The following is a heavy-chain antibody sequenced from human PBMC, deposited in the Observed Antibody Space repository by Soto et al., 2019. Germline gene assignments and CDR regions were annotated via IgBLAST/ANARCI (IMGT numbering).Heavy chain of an antibody. V-gene: IGHV4-39*01. CDR2: IYYSGST. CDR3: ARHGLRYYYFDY. J-gene: IGHJ4*01. D-gene: IGHD1-20*01. CDR1: GGSISSSRYY. Sequence: SETLSLTCTVSGGSISSSRYYWGRIRQPPGKGLEWIGSIYYSGSTYYNPSLKSRVTISVDTSKNQFSLKLSSVTAADTAVYYCARHGLRYYYFDYWGQGTLVTVSS.